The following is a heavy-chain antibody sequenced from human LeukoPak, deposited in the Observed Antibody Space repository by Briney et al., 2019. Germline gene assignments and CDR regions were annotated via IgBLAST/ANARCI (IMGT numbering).Heavy chain of an antibody. J-gene: IGHJ4*02. V-gene: IGHV3-23*01. CDR1: GFTFSNYA. Sequence: GGSLRLSCAASGFTFSNYAMSWVRQAPGKGLQWVSGISGSATSTYYADSVKGRFTISRDNSRNTLYLQMNSLRAEDTAVYYCAKERSTIRGWFGEFDSWGQGTLVTVSS. CDR2: ISGSATST. CDR3: AKERSTIRGWFGEFDS. D-gene: IGHD3-10*01.